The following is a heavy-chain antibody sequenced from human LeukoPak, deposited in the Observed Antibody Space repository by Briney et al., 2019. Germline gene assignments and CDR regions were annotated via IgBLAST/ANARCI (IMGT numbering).Heavy chain of an antibody. Sequence: SVKVSCKASGYSFTSHGISWVRQAPGQGLEWMGRIIPILGIANYAQKFQGRVTITADKSTSTAYMELSSLRSEDTAVYYCARDATAYYYGSGSYGGMDVWGQGTTVTVSS. CDR3: ARDATAYYYGSGSYGGMDV. V-gene: IGHV1-69*04. CDR2: IIPILGIA. D-gene: IGHD3-10*01. CDR1: GYSFTSHG. J-gene: IGHJ6*02.